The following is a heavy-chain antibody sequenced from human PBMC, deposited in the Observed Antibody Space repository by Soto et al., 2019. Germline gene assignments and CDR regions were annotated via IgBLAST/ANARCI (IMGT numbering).Heavy chain of an antibody. D-gene: IGHD2-2*01. V-gene: IGHV4-4*02. CDR1: GDSVSSSSC. CDR3: VRSVPAATWQYSGMDV. CDR2: IYHSGNF. J-gene: IGHJ6*02. Sequence: QVRLQESGPGLVEPSGTLSLTGAVSGDSVSSSSCWSWVRQAPGKGLEWIGEIYHSGNFNYNPSLASRVAVSVDKSRNQLSLNLKSVTAAETAVYYWVRSVPAATWQYSGMDVWGQGTTVTVSS.